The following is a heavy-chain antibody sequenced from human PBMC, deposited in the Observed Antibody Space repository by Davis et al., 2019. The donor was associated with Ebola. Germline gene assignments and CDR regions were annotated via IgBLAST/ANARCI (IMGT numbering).Heavy chain of an antibody. V-gene: IGHV1-46*01. CDR1: GYTFTSYY. CDR3: ARDRGSSGGSRRYYYYGMDV. Sequence: AASVKVSCKASGYTFTSYYMHWVRQAPGQGLEWMGIINPSGGSTSYAQKFQGRVTMTRDTSTSTVYMELSSLGSEDTAVYYCARDRGSSGGSRRYYYYGMDVWGQGTTVTVSS. J-gene: IGHJ6*02. CDR2: INPSGGST. D-gene: IGHD6-19*01.